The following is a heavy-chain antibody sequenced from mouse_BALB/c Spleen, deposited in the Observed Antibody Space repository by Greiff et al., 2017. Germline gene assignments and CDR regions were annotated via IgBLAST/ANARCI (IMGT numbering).Heavy chain of an antibody. D-gene: IGHD1-2*01. CDR3: ARDITATGAMDY. CDR2: IRNKANGYTT. V-gene: IGHV7-3*02. CDR1: GFTFTDYY. Sequence: EVMLVESGGGLVQPGGSLRLSCATSGFTFTDYYMSWVRQPPGKALEWLGFIRNKANGYTTEYSASVKGRFTISRDNSQSILYLQMNTLRAEDSATYYCARDITATGAMDYWGQGTSVTVSS. J-gene: IGHJ4*01.